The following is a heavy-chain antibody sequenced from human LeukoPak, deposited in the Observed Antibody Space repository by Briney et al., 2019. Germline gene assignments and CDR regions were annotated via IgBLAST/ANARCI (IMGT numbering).Heavy chain of an antibody. Sequence: GGSLRLSCAASGFTVSSNYMIWVRQVPGKGLEWVSVIYSGGSTYYADSVKGRFTISRDNSKNTLYLQMNSLRAEDTAVYYCARDPVRYGGNQGYFDYWGQGTLVTVSP. CDR1: GFTVSSNY. CDR3: ARDPVRYGGNQGYFDY. J-gene: IGHJ4*02. D-gene: IGHD4-23*01. CDR2: IYSGGST. V-gene: IGHV3-53*01.